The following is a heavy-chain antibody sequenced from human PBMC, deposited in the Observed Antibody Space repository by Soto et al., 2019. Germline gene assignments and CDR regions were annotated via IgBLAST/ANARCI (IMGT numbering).Heavy chain of an antibody. D-gene: IGHD5-12*01. V-gene: IGHV3-7*01. CDR3: AIATSVDAY. J-gene: IGHJ4*02. Sequence: EVQLVESGGDLVQPGGSLRLSCAASGFAFSGYWMSWVHQAPGKGLEGVANIKQDGSEKYYVDSVKGRFTISRDNAKNSLYLQMNSLRVEDTAVYYCAIATSVDAYWGQGTLVTVSS. CDR1: GFAFSGYW. CDR2: IKQDGSEK.